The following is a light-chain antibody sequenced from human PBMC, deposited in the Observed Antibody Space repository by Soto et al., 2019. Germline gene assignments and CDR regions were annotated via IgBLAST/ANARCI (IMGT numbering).Light chain of an antibody. V-gene: IGKV3-15*01. CDR1: QSVSID. Sequence: EVMMTQSPATLSVSPGERATLSCRASQSVSIDLAWYQHKPGQAPRLLIYGASTRATGVPVRFSGSGSGTEFTLTISSLQSEDFAVYYCQHYNHWPLTFGGGTKVDIK. CDR2: GAS. J-gene: IGKJ4*01. CDR3: QHYNHWPLT.